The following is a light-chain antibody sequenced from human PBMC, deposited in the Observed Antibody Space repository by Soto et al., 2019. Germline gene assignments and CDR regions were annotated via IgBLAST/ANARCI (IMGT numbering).Light chain of an antibody. J-gene: IGKJ1*01. CDR3: QQFGGSSRT. V-gene: IGKV3-20*01. CDR2: DAS. CDR1: QGVSIY. Sequence: EIVLTQSPATLSLSPGERATLSCMASQGVSIYLAWYQQKPGQAPRLVIYDASFRATGIPDRFSGSGSGTDFTLTITRLEPEDFAVYYCQQFGGSSRTFGQGTKVDNK.